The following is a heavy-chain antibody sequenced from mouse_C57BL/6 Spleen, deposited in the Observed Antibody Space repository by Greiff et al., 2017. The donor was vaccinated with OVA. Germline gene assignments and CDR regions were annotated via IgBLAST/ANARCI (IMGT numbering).Heavy chain of an antibody. Sequence: SGPELVKPGASVKISCKASGYAFSSSWMNWVKQRPGKGLEWIGRIYPGDGDTNYNGKFKGKATLTADKSSSTAYMQLSSLTSEDSAVYFCASGSRYWYFDVWGTGTTVTVSS. CDR2: IYPGDGDT. D-gene: IGHD2-2*01. J-gene: IGHJ1*03. CDR1: GYAFSSSW. V-gene: IGHV1-82*01. CDR3: ASGSRYWYFDV.